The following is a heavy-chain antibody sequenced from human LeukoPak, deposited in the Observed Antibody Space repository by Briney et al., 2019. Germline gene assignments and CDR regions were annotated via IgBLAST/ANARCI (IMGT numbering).Heavy chain of an antibody. V-gene: IGHV3-64*01. CDR2: ISSNGGGT. Sequence: GGSLRLSCAASGFTFSSFAMSWVRQAPGKGLEYVSAISSNGGGTYYANSVKGRFTISRDNAKKSLCLQMDSLRVEDTAVYYCARDLGLPTYWGQGTLVSVSS. CDR1: GFTFSSFA. CDR3: ARDLGLPTY. J-gene: IGHJ4*02.